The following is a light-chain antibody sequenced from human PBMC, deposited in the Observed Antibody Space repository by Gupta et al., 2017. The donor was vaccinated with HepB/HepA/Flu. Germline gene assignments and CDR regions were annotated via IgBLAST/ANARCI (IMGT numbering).Light chain of an antibody. Sequence: QSVLTQPPSVSGAPGQRVTISCTGSTTNIGTGYDVHWYQHLPGTAPKLLIHGNSNRPSGVPDRFSGPKSGTSASLAITGLQAEDEADDYCQSYDSSLGVVFGGGTKLTVL. CDR1: TTNIGTGYD. CDR2: GNS. V-gene: IGLV1-40*01. CDR3: QSYDSSLGVV. J-gene: IGLJ3*02.